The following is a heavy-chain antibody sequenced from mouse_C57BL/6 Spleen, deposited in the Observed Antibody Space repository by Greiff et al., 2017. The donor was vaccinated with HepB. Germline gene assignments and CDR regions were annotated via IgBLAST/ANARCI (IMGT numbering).Heavy chain of an antibody. Sequence: EVKVEESGPGLVKPSQSLSLTCTVTGYSITSGYGWNWIRQFPGNKLEWMGYISYSGSTNYNPSLKSRIPITRDTSKNQFFLQLNSVTTEDTATYYCARTARIKYWSQGTTLTVSS. D-gene: IGHD1-2*01. J-gene: IGHJ2*01. CDR1: GYSITSGYG. CDR2: ISYSGST. V-gene: IGHV3-2*02. CDR3: ARTARIKY.